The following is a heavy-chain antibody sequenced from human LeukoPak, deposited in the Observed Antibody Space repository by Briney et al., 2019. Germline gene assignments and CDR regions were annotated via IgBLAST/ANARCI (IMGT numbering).Heavy chain of an antibody. CDR3: ARAHVTGVDAFDI. CDR2: IKKDGSEK. CDR1: GFIFSSYW. V-gene: IGHV3-7*01. D-gene: IGHD1-14*01. Sequence: GGSLRLSCAASGFIFSSYWMSWVRQTPGKGLEGVANIKKDGSEKYYVDSVKGRFTISRDNTKNSLYLQLNSLRAEDTAVYYCARAHVTGVDAFDIWGQGTMVTVSS. J-gene: IGHJ3*02.